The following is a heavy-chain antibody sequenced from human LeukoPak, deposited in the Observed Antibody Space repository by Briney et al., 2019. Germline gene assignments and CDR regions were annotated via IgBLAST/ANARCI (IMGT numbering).Heavy chain of an antibody. V-gene: IGHV1-18*01. CDR2: ISAYSGDT. CDR1: GYTFTNYG. Sequence: ASVKVSCKASGYTFTNYGISWVRQAPGQGGERMGWISAYSGDTNYAQKFQGRVTMTRDTSTSTAYMELRSLRSDDTAVYYCARDPGSYGDAFDIWGQGTMVTVS. D-gene: IGHD3-16*01. J-gene: IGHJ3*02. CDR3: ARDPGSYGDAFDI.